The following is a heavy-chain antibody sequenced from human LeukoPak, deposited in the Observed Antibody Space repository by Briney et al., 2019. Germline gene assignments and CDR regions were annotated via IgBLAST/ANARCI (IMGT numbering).Heavy chain of an antibody. CDR3: ARLGFCTGGRCLADF. Sequence: TSETLSLTCTVSGDSSSSYYWTWIRQPPGKGLEWIGYIYYNGHTNYNPSLTSRVTISVDTSKNQFSLKLNSVTAADTAVYYCARLGFCTGGRCLADFWGQGTLVTVSS. D-gene: IGHD2-15*01. V-gene: IGHV4-59*08. CDR1: GDSSSSYY. CDR2: IYYNGHT. J-gene: IGHJ4*02.